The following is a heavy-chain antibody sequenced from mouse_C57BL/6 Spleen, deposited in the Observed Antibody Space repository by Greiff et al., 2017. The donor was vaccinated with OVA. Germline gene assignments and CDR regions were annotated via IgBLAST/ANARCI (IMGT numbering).Heavy chain of an antibody. CDR2: INPNNGGT. V-gene: IGHV1-18*01. J-gene: IGHJ4*01. CDR1: GYTFTDYN. D-gene: IGHD1-1*01. CDR3: ALYDSYAMDY. Sequence: VQLKESGPELVKPGASVKIPCKASGYTFTDYNMDWVKQSHGKSLEWIGDINPNNGGTIYNQKFKGKATLTVDKSSSTAYMELRSLTSEDTAVYYCALYDSYAMDYWGQGTSVTVSS.